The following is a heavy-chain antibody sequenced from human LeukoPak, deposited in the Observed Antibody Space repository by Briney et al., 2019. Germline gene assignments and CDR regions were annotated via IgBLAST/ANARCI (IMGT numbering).Heavy chain of an antibody. Sequence: ASVKVSCKASGYTFTNYYIHWLRQAPGQGPEWMGMINLIAGLTHYAPKFQGRVTMTRDTSTSTVYMELSSLRSEDTAVYYCARHRLDTAILYWGQGTLVTVSS. D-gene: IGHD5-18*01. V-gene: IGHV1-46*01. CDR2: INLIAGLT. CDR1: GYTFTNYY. J-gene: IGHJ4*02. CDR3: ARHRLDTAILY.